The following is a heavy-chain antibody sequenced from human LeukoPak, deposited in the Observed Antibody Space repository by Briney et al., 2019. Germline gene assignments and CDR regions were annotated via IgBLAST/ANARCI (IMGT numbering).Heavy chain of an antibody. Sequence: GGSLRLSCAASGFTFSSYWMHWVRQAPGKGLVWVSRINSDGSSTSYADSVKGRFTISRDNAKSTLYLQMNSLRAEDTAVYYCARAQKSGILRFGPYYYGMDVWGQGTTVTVSS. V-gene: IGHV3-74*01. CDR1: GFTFSSYW. CDR3: ARAQKSGILRFGPYYYGMDV. CDR2: INSDGSST. J-gene: IGHJ6*02. D-gene: IGHD3-3*01.